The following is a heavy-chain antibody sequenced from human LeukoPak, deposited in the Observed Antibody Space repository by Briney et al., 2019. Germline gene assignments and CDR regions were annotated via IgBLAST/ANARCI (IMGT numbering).Heavy chain of an antibody. CDR1: GFTFSNYA. Sequence: GGSLRLSCAASGFTFSNYAMSWVRQTPGKGLEWVSVISSSGSSTHDAASMKGRFTVSRDNSKSTLYLEINGLRAEDTALYFCAKGKGAYCDGDCSSRILDYWGQGILVTVSS. D-gene: IGHD2-21*02. V-gene: IGHV3-23*01. CDR3: AKGKGAYCDGDCSSRILDY. CDR2: ISSSGSST. J-gene: IGHJ4*02.